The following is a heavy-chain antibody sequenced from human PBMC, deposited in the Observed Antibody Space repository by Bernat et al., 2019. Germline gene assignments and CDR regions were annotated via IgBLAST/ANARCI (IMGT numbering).Heavy chain of an antibody. CDR1: GGTFSSYA. CDR2: IIPILGIA. Sequence: QVQLVQSGAEVKKPGSSVKVSCKASGGTFSSYAISWVRQAPGQGLEWMGRIIPILGIANYAQKFQGRVTITEDKSASTAYMELSSLRSEDTAVYYCARERYCSSTSCYRYYYYGMDVWGQGTTVTVSS. V-gene: IGHV1-69*04. CDR3: ARERYCSSTSCYRYYYYGMDV. J-gene: IGHJ6*02. D-gene: IGHD2-2*01.